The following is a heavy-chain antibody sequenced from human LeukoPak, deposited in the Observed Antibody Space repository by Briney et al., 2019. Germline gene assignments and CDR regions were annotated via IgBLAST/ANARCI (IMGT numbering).Heavy chain of an antibody. CDR3: ASSNPRYYFDY. Sequence: GGSLRLSCAASGFTFSSYSMNWVRQAPGKGLEWVSHISSSGYTIYYADSVKGRFTISRDNSKNTLYLQMNSLRAEDTAVYYCASSNPRYYFDYWGQGTLVTVSS. V-gene: IGHV3-48*01. CDR2: ISSSGYTI. CDR1: GFTFSSYS. J-gene: IGHJ4*02.